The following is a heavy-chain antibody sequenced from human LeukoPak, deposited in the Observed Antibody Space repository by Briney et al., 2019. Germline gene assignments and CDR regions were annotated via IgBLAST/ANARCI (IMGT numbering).Heavy chain of an antibody. D-gene: IGHD6-19*01. CDR3: AKVRGMYSSGYFFDS. J-gene: IGHJ5*01. CDR1: GLTFDNYA. Sequence: PLRLYCAASGLTFDNYAMHSVRQAPGKGLEWLSIISWNSGYIGYADSVKGRFTISRDNAKKSLDLQMNSLRAEDTAFYYCAKVRGMYSSGYFFDSRGQGTLVTVSS. V-gene: IGHV3-9*01. CDR2: ISWNSGYI.